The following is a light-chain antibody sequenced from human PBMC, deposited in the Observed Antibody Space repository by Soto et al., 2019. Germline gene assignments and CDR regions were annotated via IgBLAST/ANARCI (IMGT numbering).Light chain of an antibody. CDR3: QQFGNSPWT. CDR1: QSVSSSY. Sequence: EIVLTQSPGTLSLSPGERATLSCRASQSVSSSYLAWYQQKPGQAPRLLISGASSRATGIPDRFSGSGSGTDFTLTISRLEPEDFAVYYWQQFGNSPWTFGQGTKGEIK. V-gene: IGKV3-20*01. J-gene: IGKJ1*01. CDR2: GAS.